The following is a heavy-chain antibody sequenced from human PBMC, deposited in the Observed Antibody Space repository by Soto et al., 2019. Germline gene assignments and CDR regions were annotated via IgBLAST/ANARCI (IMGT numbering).Heavy chain of an antibody. V-gene: IGHV3-23*01. CDR1: GFTFSSYA. Sequence: EVQLLESGGGLVQPGGSLRLSCAASGFTFSSYAMSWVRQAPGKGLEWVSAISGSGGSTYYADSVKGRFTISRDNSKNTLDLQMNSLRAEDTAVYYCAKDLHRYCSGGSCYSGWGETRGESGAFDIWGQGTMVTVSS. CDR2: ISGSGGST. CDR3: AKDLHRYCSGGSCYSGWGETRGESGAFDI. J-gene: IGHJ3*02. D-gene: IGHD2-15*01.